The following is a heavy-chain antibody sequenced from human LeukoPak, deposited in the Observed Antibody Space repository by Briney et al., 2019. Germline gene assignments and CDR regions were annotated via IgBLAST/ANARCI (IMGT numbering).Heavy chain of an antibody. CDR3: AKDPMVQGSTYDY. Sequence: PGGSLRLSCAASGFTIGTYAMTWGRQAPGKGLEWVSAIGPTGRSTYYADSLRGRFTISRDNSKNTLYLHMNSLRAEDTAIYYCAKDPMVQGSTYDYWGQGTLVTVSS. D-gene: IGHD3-10*01. J-gene: IGHJ4*02. CDR1: GFTIGTYA. V-gene: IGHV3-23*01. CDR2: IGPTGRST.